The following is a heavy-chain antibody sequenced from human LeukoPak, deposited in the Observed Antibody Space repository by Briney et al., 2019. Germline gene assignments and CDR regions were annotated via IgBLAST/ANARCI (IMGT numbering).Heavy chain of an antibody. D-gene: IGHD3-16*02. CDR1: GYPISSGYY. CDR3: ARDRAMITFGGVIVIPNL. CDR2: IYHSGST. V-gene: IGHV4-38-2*02. Sequence: SETLSLTCTVSGYPISSGYYWGWIRQPPGKGLEWIGSIYHSGSTYYNPSLKSRVTISVDTSKNQFSLKLSSVTAADTAVYYCARDRAMITFGGVIVIPNLWGQGTLVTVSS. J-gene: IGHJ4*02.